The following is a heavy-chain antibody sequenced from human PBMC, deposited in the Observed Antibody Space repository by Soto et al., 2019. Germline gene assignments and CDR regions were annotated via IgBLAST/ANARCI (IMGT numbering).Heavy chain of an antibody. J-gene: IGHJ5*02. Sequence: SQTLSLTCAISVDSVSSNSAAWNWIRQSPSRGLEWLGRTYYRSKWYNDYAVSVKSRITINPDTSKNQFSLQLNSVTPEDTAVYFCARTLSSSAENWFDPWGQGTLGTVSS. CDR1: VDSVSSNSAA. CDR3: ARTLSSSAENWFDP. D-gene: IGHD6-6*01. CDR2: TYYRSKWYN. V-gene: IGHV6-1*01.